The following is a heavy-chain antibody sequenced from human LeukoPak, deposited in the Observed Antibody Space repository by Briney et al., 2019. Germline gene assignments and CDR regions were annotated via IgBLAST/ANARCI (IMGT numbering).Heavy chain of an antibody. V-gene: IGHV4-4*02. J-gene: IGHJ5*02. CDR3: ARADSSSLNWFDP. D-gene: IGHD6-13*01. CDR1: GGSISSSNW. CDR2: IYHSGST. Sequence: SGTLSLTCAVSGGSISSSNWWSWVRQPPGKGLEWIGEIYHSGSTNYNPSLKSRVTISVDKSKYQFSLKLSSVTAADTAVYYCARADSSSLNWFDPWGQGTLVTVSS.